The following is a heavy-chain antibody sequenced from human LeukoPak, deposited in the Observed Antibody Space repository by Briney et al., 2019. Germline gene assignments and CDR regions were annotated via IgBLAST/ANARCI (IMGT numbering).Heavy chain of an antibody. D-gene: IGHD2-8*01. V-gene: IGHV3-7*01. J-gene: IGHJ4*02. CDR3: ARGPTNGQAFDY. CDR1: GFTFSSSW. CDR2: IREDGSQK. Sequence: GRSLRLSCVASGFTFSSSWMTWVRQAPGKGLEWVASIREDGSQKTAVDSVRGRFTISRDNAKNSVYLQMDSLRAEDTAVYYCARGPTNGQAFDYWGQGTLVSVSS.